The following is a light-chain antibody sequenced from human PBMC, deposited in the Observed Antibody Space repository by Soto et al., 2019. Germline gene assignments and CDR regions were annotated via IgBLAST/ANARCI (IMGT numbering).Light chain of an antibody. CDR2: LNRDGSH. Sequence: QLVLTQSPSASASLGASVKLTCTLSSGHSNYAIAWHQQQPEKGPRYLMKLNRDGSHSKGDGIPNRFSGSSSGAERYLTISSLKSEDEADYYCQTWGTGILIFGGGTKLTVL. J-gene: IGLJ2*01. CDR3: QTWGTGILI. CDR1: SGHSNYA. V-gene: IGLV4-69*01.